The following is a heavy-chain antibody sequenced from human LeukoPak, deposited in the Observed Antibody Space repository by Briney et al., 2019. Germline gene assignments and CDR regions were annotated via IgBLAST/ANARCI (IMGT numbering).Heavy chain of an antibody. J-gene: IGHJ2*01. CDR2: IYTSGST. Sequence: SETLSLTCTVPGSSISNYYWSWIRQPPGKGLEWIGYIYTSGSTNYNPSLKSRVTISVDTSKNQFSLKLTSVTAADTAVYYCARQGTSSIWYFDLWGRGTLVTVSS. D-gene: IGHD2-2*01. CDR1: GSSISNYY. CDR3: ARQGTSSIWYFDL. V-gene: IGHV4-4*09.